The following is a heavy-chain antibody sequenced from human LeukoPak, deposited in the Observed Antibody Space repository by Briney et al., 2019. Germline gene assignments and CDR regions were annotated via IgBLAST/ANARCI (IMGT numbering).Heavy chain of an antibody. CDR1: GYTFIDYY. J-gene: IGHJ4*02. V-gene: IGHV1-46*01. D-gene: IGHD2-15*01. CDR2: INPRGGST. CDR3: ARKMTGYSYYFDY. Sequence: ASVKVSRKASGYTFIDYYMHWVRQAPGQGLEWMGVINPRGGSTTYAQKFQGRVTLTRDTSTRTLYMELSSLRSDDTAVYYCARKMTGYSYYFDYWGQGTLFTVAS.